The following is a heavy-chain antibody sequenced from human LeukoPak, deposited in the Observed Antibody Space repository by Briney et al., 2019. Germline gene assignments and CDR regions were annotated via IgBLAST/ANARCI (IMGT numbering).Heavy chain of an antibody. CDR2: IIPIFGTA. J-gene: IGHJ6*03. CDR1: GGTFSSYA. V-gene: IGHV1-69*13. Sequence: ASVKVSCKASGGTFSSYAISWVRQAPGQGLEWMGGIIPIFGTANYAQKFQGRVTITADESTSTAYMELSSLRSEDTAVYYCARGSRMVRGVKSYYYYYMDVWGKGTTVTVSS. CDR3: ARGSRMVRGVKSYYYYYMDV. D-gene: IGHD3-10*01.